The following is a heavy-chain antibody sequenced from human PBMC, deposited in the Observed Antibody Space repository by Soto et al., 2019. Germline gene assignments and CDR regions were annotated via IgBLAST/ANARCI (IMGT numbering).Heavy chain of an antibody. Sequence: QVQLVQSGAEVKKPGSSVKVSCKASGGTFSSYTIIWVRQAPGQGLEWMGRIIPILGIANYAQKFQGRVTITADKSTSTAYMELSSLRSEDTAVYYCAREPAKYCSSTSCSDNWFDPWGQGTLVTVSS. CDR3: AREPAKYCSSTSCSDNWFDP. CDR2: IIPILGIA. CDR1: GGTFSSYT. D-gene: IGHD2-2*01. J-gene: IGHJ5*02. V-gene: IGHV1-69*08.